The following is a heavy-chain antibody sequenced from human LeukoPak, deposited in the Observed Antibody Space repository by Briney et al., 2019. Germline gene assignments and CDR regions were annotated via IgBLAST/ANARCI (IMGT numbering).Heavy chain of an antibody. CDR1: GFTFSSYA. J-gene: IGHJ4*02. D-gene: IGHD3-3*01. CDR2: ISSNGGST. CDR3: ARAGEGYYDFWSGYYTGWPHFDY. Sequence: PGGSLRLSCAASGFTFSSYAMHWVRQAPGKGLEYVSAISSNGGSTCYANSVKGRFTISRDNSKNTLYLQMGSLRAEDLAVYYCARAGEGYYDFWSGYYTGWPHFDYWGQGTLVTVSS. V-gene: IGHV3-64*01.